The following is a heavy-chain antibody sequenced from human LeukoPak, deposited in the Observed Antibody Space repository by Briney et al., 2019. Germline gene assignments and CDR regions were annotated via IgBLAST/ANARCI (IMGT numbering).Heavy chain of an antibody. J-gene: IGHJ5*02. CDR2: IYADGNT. CDR1: GFIVITNC. D-gene: IGHD1-26*01. Sequence: GGSLRLSCAASGFIVITNCMTWVRQAPGRGLEWVSFIYADGNTYYADSVKGRFTISRDTSKNAVYLQMNSLRAEDTAVYYCAKDYEPLVGVHRWGDWFDPWGQGTLVTVSS. CDR3: AKDYEPLVGVHRWGDWFDP. V-gene: IGHV3-53*01.